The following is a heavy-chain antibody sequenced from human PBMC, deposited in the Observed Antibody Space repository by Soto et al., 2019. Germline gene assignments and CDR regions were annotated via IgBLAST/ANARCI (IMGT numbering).Heavy chain of an antibody. CDR3: ARKACWGSTSCYDAFDI. J-gene: IGHJ3*02. D-gene: IGHD2-2*01. Sequence: ASVEVSCKASGYTFTGYDMHWVRQAPGQGLEWMGWINPNSGGTNYAQKFQDWVTMTRDTSISTAYMELSRLRSDDTAVYYCARKACWGSTSCYDAFDIWGQGTMVTVSS. V-gene: IGHV1-2*04. CDR2: INPNSGGT. CDR1: GYTFTGYD.